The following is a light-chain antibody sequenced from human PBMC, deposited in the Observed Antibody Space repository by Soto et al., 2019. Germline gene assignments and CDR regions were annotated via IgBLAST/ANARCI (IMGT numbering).Light chain of an antibody. CDR2: EVT. Sequence: QAAMTHSASVSGSPGQAITISCTGTSSDIGSYDYVSWYQQHPGKAPNLIIYEVTDRPSGVSNRFSGSKSGNTASLTISGLQAEEEADYYCSSFTSTSTRPFGSGTKSPX. CDR1: SSDIGSYDY. J-gene: IGLJ1*01. CDR3: SSFTSTSTRP. V-gene: IGLV2-14*01.